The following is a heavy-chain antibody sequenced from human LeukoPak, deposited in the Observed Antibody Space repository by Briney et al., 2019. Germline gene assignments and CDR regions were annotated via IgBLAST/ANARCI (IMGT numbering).Heavy chain of an antibody. CDR1: GYSLSVVT. CDR2: FDPGMAET. V-gene: IGHV1-24*01. D-gene: IGHD4-17*01. CDR3: APGHEYGLLDY. J-gene: IGHJ4*02. Sequence: ASVKVSCKVCGYSLSVVTMHWGRHAPRKGLERVGGFDPGMAETIYAEKFQVRITMTEDTSTDTAYMELSSLRSEDTAVYYCAPGHEYGLLDYWGQGTLVTVSS.